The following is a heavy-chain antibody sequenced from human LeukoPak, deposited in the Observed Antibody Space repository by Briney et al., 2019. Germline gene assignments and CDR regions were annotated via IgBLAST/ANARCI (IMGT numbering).Heavy chain of an antibody. Sequence: NPSETLSLTCTVSGGSISSGGYYWSWIRQHPGKGLEWIGYIYYSGSTYYNPSLKSRVTISVDTSKNQFSLKLSSVTAADTAVYYCARGPTGGSCDYWGQGTLVTVSS. J-gene: IGHJ4*02. CDR1: GGSISSGGYY. D-gene: IGHD2-15*01. CDR3: ARGPTGGSCDY. CDR2: IYYSGST. V-gene: IGHV4-31*03.